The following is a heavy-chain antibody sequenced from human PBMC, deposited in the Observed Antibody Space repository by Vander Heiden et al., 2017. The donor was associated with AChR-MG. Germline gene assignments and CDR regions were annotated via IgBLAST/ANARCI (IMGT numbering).Heavy chain of an antibody. D-gene: IGHD5-18*01. CDR2: QRNKANRETT. CDR3: ARALRGEAYGYDM. V-gene: IGHV3-72*01. Sequence: EVQLVESGGGLVQPGGSLRLSCAASGFTFSDRYMDWVRQAPGKGLEWVGRQRNKANRETTEYAAAVKGRFTISRDDSRNSLYLQMNSMKSEDTAVYYCARALRGEAYGYDMWGQGTMVTVSS. CDR1: GFTFSDRY. J-gene: IGHJ3*02.